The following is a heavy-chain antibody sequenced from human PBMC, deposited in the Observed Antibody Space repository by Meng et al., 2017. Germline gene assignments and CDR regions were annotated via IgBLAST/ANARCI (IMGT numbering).Heavy chain of an antibody. V-gene: IGHV3-11*04. J-gene: IGHJ4*02. CDR1: GFNFSNAW. D-gene: IGHD3-10*01. CDR2: ISSSGSTI. CDR3: ARGLGLVDYYGSGSYDYFDY. Sequence: GESLKISCAASGFNFSNAWMSWVRQAPGKGLEWVSYISSSGSTIYYADSVKGRFTISRDNAKNSLYLQMNSLRAEDTAVHYCARGLGLVDYYGSGSYDYFDYWGQGTLVTVSS.